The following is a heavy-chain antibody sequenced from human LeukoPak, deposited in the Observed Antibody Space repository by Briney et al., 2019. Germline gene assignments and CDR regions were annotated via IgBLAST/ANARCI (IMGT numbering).Heavy chain of an antibody. CDR2: INPNSGGT. CDR3: ARGGSSYSSSWYGMDV. Sequence: ASVKDSCKASGYTFTGYYMHWVRQAPGQGLEWMGWINPNSGGTNYEQRFQGRVTMTRDTSISRAYMELSRLRSDDTAVYYCARGGSSYSSSWYGMDVWGQGTTVTVSS. J-gene: IGHJ6*02. D-gene: IGHD6-13*01. V-gene: IGHV1-2*02. CDR1: GYTFTGYY.